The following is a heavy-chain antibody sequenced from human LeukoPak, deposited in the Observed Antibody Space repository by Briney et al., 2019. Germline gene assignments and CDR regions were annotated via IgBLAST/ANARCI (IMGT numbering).Heavy chain of an antibody. CDR3: ARDAEYSSSWYKGNYYYMDA. J-gene: IGHJ6*03. D-gene: IGHD6-13*01. Sequence: SETLSLTCTVSGGSISSYYWSWIRQPAGKGLEWIGRIYTSGSTNYNPSLKSRVTMSVDTSKNQFSLKLSSVTAADTAVYYCARDAEYSSSWYKGNYYYMDAWGKGTTVTVSS. V-gene: IGHV4-4*07. CDR1: GGSISSYY. CDR2: IYTSGST.